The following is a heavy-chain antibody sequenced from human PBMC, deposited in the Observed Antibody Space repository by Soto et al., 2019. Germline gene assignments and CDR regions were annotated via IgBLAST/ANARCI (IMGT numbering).Heavy chain of an antibody. CDR2: INWNSGSI. Sequence: GGSLRLSCAASGFTFDDYAMHWVRQVPGKGLEWVSGINWNSGSIGYGDSVKGRFPISRDNAKNSLHLQMNSLSAEDTAFYYCVKDESINWYSGHFRHWGQGTMVTVYS. D-gene: IGHD6-13*01. V-gene: IGHV3-9*01. J-gene: IGHJ1*01. CDR1: GFTFDDYA. CDR3: VKDESINWYSGHFRH.